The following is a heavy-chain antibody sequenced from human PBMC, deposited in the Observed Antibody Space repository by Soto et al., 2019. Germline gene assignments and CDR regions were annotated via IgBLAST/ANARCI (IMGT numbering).Heavy chain of an antibody. D-gene: IGHD3-22*01. CDR1: GGSISSGGYS. V-gene: IGHV4-30-2*01. Sequence: LSLTCAVSGGSISSGGYSWSWIRQPPGKGLEWIGYIYHSGSTYYNPSLKSRVTISVDRSKNQFSLKLSSVTAADTAVYYCARTIAYYDSSGYIYYFDCWGKGTLVTVS. J-gene: IGHJ4*02. CDR3: ARTIAYYDSSGYIYYFDC. CDR2: IYHSGST.